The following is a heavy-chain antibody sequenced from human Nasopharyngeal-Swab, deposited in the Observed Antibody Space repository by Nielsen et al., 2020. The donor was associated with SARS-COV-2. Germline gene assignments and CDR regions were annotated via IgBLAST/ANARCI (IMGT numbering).Heavy chain of an antibody. CDR1: GYTFTGYY. D-gene: IGHD6-19*01. CDR3: ARVLHSSGGWFDP. V-gene: IGHV1-2*06. J-gene: IGHJ5*02. CDR2: INPNSGGT. Sequence: VKVSCKASGYTFTGYYMHWVRQAPGQGLEWMGRINPNSGGTNYAQKFQGRVTMTRDTSISTAYMELSRLRSDDTAVYYCARVLHSSGGWFDPWGQGTLVTVSS.